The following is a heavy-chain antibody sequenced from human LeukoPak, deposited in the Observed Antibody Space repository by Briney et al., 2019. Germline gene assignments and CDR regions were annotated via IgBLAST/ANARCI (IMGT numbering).Heavy chain of an antibody. Sequence: GGSLRLSCAASGFTFSSYAMHWVRQAPGKGLEWVAVISYDGSNKYYADSVKGRFTISRDNSKNTLYLQMNSLRAEDTAVYYCATLGTGSPMASFDYWGQGTLVTVSS. CDR2: ISYDGSNK. J-gene: IGHJ4*02. D-gene: IGHD3-10*01. CDR3: ATLGTGSPMASFDY. CDR1: GFTFSSYA. V-gene: IGHV3-30-3*01.